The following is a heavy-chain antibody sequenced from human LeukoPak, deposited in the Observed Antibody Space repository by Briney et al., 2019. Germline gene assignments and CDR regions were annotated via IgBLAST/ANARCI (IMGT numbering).Heavy chain of an antibody. V-gene: IGHV1-18*01. CDR2: ISAYNGNT. D-gene: IGHD3-10*01. J-gene: IGHJ4*02. Sequence: GASVKVSCKASGYTFTSYGISWVRQAPGQGLEWMGWISAYNGNTNYAQKLQGRVTMTTDTSTSTAYMELRSLRSEDTAVYYCAADPHLWFGELPSQFDYWGQGTLVTVSS. CDR1: GYTFTSYG. CDR3: AADPHLWFGELPSQFDY.